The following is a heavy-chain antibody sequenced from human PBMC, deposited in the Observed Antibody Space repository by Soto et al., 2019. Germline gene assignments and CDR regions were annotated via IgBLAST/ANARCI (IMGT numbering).Heavy chain of an antibody. CDR1: GFTFINYA. V-gene: IGHV3-23*01. CDR3: ARKVVGSTSRPDYWYFDR. J-gene: IGHJ2*01. D-gene: IGHD2-21*01. CDR2: ISGGGDAT. Sequence: EVQLLESGGDSVQPGGSVRLSCAGSGFTFINYAMNWVRQAPGKGLEWVSTISGGGDATFFADSVRSRFTFSRDNSKHTVTLQMNSLGVDNTAGYYCARKVVGSTSRPDYWYFDRWGRGTLVTVSS.